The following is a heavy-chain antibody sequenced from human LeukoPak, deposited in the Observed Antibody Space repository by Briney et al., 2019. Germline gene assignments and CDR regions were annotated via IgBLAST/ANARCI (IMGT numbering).Heavy chain of an antibody. CDR2: IYSGGST. V-gene: IGHV3-53*05. J-gene: IGHJ4*02. Sequence: GGSLRLSCAASGFTVSSNYMSWVRQAPGKGLEWVSVIYSGGSTYYADSVKGRFTISRDNSKNTLYLQMNSLRAEDTAVYYCAKEEYSSRRYGGYWGQGTLVTVSS. D-gene: IGHD6-13*01. CDR1: GFTVSSNY. CDR3: AKEEYSSRRYGGY.